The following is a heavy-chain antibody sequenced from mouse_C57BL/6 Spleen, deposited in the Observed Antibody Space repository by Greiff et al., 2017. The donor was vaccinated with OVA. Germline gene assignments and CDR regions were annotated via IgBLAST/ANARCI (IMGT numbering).Heavy chain of an antibody. V-gene: IGHV1-69*01. CDR1: GYTFTSYW. J-gene: IGHJ1*03. D-gene: IGHD1-3*01. CDR3: ARRDKALPHWYFDV. Sequence: QVQLQQPGAELVMPGASVKLSCKASGYTFTSYWMHWVKQRPGQGLEWIGEIDPSDSYTNYNQKFKGKSTLTVDKSSSTAYMQLSSLTSEDSAVYYCARRDKALPHWYFDVWGTGTTVTVSS. CDR2: IDPSDSYT.